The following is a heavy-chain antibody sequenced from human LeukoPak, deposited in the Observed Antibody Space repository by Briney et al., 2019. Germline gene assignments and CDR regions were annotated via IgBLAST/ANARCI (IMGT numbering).Heavy chain of an antibody. CDR2: IYKNAIT. D-gene: IGHD3-10*01. Sequence: PGGSLRLSCAASGFTVSSYYMTWVRQAPGKGLEWVSVIYKNAITYYADTVKDRFTISRDNSKNTLYLQMNSLRADDTAVYYCARSLRVRGVPDYMDVWGKGTTVTISS. J-gene: IGHJ6*03. V-gene: IGHV3-53*01. CDR1: GFTVSSYY. CDR3: ARSLRVRGVPDYMDV.